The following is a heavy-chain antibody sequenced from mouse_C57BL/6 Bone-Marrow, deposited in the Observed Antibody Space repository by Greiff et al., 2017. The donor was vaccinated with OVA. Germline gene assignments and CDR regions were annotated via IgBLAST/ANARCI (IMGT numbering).Heavy chain of an antibody. CDR2: INPNNGGT. D-gene: IGHD1-1*01. Sequence: VQLQQSGPELVKPGASVKMSCKASGYTFTDYNMHWVKQSHGKSLEWIGYINPNNGGTSYNQKFKGKATLTVNKSSSTAYMELRSLTSEDSAVYYCARWPIYYYGSSPWFAYWGQGTLVTVSA. V-gene: IGHV1-22*01. J-gene: IGHJ3*01. CDR1: GYTFTDYN. CDR3: ARWPIYYYGSSPWFAY.